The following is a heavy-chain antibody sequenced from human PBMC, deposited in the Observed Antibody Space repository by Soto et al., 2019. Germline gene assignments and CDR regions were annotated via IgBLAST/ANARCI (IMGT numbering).Heavy chain of an antibody. CDR1: GYSFTSYW. D-gene: IGHD3-22*01. V-gene: IGHV5-51*01. Sequence: GESLKISCKGSGYSFTSYWIGWVRQMPGKGLEWMGIINPGDSESRYSPSFKGQVTTSADKSISTAYLQWSSLKASDTAMYYCARRSYYDSSGYHLFDYWGQGTLVTVSS. CDR3: ARRSYYDSSGYHLFDY. J-gene: IGHJ4*02. CDR2: INPGDSES.